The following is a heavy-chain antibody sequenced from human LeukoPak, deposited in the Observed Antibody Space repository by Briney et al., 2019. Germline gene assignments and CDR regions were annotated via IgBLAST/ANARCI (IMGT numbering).Heavy chain of an antibody. J-gene: IGHJ6*03. CDR3: ARVGGYSYGYYYYYYMDV. D-gene: IGHD5-18*01. CDR2: IYYSGST. CDR1: GGSIISSSYY. V-gene: IGHV4-39*07. Sequence: PSETLSLTCTVSGGSIISSSYYWGWIRQPPGKGLEWIGSIYYSGSTYYNPSLKSRVTISVDTSKNQFSLKLSSVTAADTAVYYCARVGGYSYGYYYYYYMDVWGKGTTVTVSS.